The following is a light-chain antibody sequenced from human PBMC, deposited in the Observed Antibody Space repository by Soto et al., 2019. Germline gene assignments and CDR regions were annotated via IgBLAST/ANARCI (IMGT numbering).Light chain of an antibody. V-gene: IGKV1-39*01. Sequence: DIQMTQSPSSLSASVGDRVSVTCRTSQNITKFLNWYQEKPGKAPKVLIYVTSNLENGVPSRFSGSGSGTHFPLTISSLQHEDFATYYCQQTFSAPGTFGPGTRVEIK. J-gene: IGKJ1*01. CDR2: VTS. CDR1: QNITKF. CDR3: QQTFSAPGT.